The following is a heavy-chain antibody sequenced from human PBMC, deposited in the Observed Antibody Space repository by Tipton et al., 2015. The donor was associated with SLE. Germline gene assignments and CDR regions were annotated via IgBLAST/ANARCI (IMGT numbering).Heavy chain of an antibody. Sequence: TLSLTCAVYGGSFSGYYWSWIRQPPGKGLEWIGEINHSGSTNYNPSLKGRVTISVDTSKNQFSLKLSSVTAADTAVYYCARGQSVGGWFDPWGQGTLVTVSS. CDR3: ARGQSVGGWFDP. D-gene: IGHD3-10*01. CDR1: GGSFSGYY. V-gene: IGHV4-34*01. CDR2: INHSGST. J-gene: IGHJ5*02.